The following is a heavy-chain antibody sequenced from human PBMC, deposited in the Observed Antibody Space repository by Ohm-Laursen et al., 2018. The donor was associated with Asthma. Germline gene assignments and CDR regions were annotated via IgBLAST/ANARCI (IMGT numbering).Heavy chain of an antibody. J-gene: IGHJ4*02. CDR3: ARRQVSTAMLDH. Sequence: GTLSLTCPVSGGSISSSYHYWVWIRQPPGKGLEWIGSIYYSGSTDYNPSLKSRVTISVDTSKNLFSLEMRSVTASDTAVFYCARRQVSTAMLDHWGQGTLVTVSS. CDR1: GGSISSSYHY. V-gene: IGHV4-39*01. CDR2: IYYSGST. D-gene: IGHD5-18*01.